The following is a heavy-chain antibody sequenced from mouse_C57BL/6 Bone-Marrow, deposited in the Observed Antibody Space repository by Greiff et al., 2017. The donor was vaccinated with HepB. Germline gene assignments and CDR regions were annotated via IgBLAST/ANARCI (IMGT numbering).Heavy chain of an antibody. CDR3: ARCEPCSGYYFDY. V-gene: IGHV1-81*01. Sequence: VKLMESGAELARPGASVKLSCKASGYTFTSYGISWVKQRTGQGLEWIGEIYPRSGNTYYNEKFKGKATLTADKSSSTAYMELRSLTSEDSAVYFCARCEPCSGYYFDYWGQGTTLTVSS. CDR1: GYTFTSYG. D-gene: IGHD1-1*01. CDR2: IYPRSGNT. J-gene: IGHJ2*01.